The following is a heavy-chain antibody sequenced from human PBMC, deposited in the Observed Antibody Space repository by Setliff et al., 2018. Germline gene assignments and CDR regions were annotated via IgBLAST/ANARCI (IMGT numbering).Heavy chain of an antibody. J-gene: IGHJ6*02. Sequence: PGGSLRLSCAASGFRFNGHGMNWVRQAPGKGLEWVSTINWDGRSTGYTDSVKGRFTISRDNAKNSLYLQMNSLRVEDTAVYYCARTRYSGYDSPLSGYYYYGMDVWGQGTTVTAP. CDR2: INWDGRST. V-gene: IGHV3-20*04. CDR1: GFRFNGHG. CDR3: ARTRYSGYDSPLSGYYYYGMDV. D-gene: IGHD5-12*01.